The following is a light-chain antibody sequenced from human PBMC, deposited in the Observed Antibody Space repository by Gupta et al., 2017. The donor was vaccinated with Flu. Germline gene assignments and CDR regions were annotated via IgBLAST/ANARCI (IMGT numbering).Light chain of an antibody. Sequence: SFALTQPSSVAVAPGQPARITCSGDALPKQFVYWYQQRPGQAPLLLIYKDTERPSKISARFSGSSSGSEATLTITAVQAEDEADYYCQSVDSGGTYVVFGGGTKLTGL. CDR3: QSVDSGGTYVV. CDR2: KDT. CDR1: ALPKQF. V-gene: IGLV3-25*03. J-gene: IGLJ3*02.